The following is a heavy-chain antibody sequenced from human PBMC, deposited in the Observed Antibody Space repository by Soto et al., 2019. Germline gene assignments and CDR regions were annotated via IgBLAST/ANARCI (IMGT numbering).Heavy chain of an antibody. J-gene: IGHJ3*01. D-gene: IGHD3-22*01. Sequence: GGSLRLSCAASGFTFRNYGMNWVRQAPGKGLEWVSYIGIGSSTAYYADSVKGRFTISRDNAKNSLYLQMNSLRAEDTAVYYCARDQLYYNDISGRPLNAFDVWGQGTMVTVSS. CDR3: ARDQLYYNDISGRPLNAFDV. CDR1: GFTFRNYG. V-gene: IGHV3-48*01. CDR2: IGIGSSTA.